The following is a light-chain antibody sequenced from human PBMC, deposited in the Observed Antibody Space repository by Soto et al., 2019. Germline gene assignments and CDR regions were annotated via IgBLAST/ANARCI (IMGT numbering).Light chain of an antibody. V-gene: IGKV3-11*01. CDR2: AAS. CDR3: QQRSNWPPLYA. CDR1: HSFSDY. Sequence: EIVLTQSPATLSLSPGERATLSCRARHSFSDYLAWYAHKPGQAPRLLMYAASTRVPGVPARFSGSGSGTDFTLTIDSLEPEDSAIYYCQQRSNWPPLYAFGQGTKVDIK. J-gene: IGKJ2*01.